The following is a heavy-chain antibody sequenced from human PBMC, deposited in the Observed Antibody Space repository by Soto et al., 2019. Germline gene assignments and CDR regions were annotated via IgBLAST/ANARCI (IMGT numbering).Heavy chain of an antibody. J-gene: IGHJ5*02. CDR3: AREFPGAGTCFAP. CDR2: IYYSGST. CDR1: GCSISSYY. V-gene: IGHV4-59*01. Sequence: SETLSLTCTVSGCSISSYYWSWIRQPPGKGLEWIGYIYYSGSTNYNPSLKSRVTISVDTSKNQFSLKLSSVTAADTAVEDGAREFPGAGTCFAPSGHGPPLTVS. D-gene: IGHD6-13*01.